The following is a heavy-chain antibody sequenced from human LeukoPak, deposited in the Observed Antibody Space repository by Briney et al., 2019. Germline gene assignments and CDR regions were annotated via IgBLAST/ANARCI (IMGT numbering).Heavy chain of an antibody. CDR2: ISASGGST. D-gene: IGHD4-23*01. CDR1: GFTFTGNA. V-gene: IGHV3-23*01. Sequence: GRSLRLSCAASGFTFTGNAMSWVRQAPGKGLEWVSVISASGGSTYYADSVKGRFTISRDISKSTLYLQMSSLRAEDTAVYYCAKNWRPTQGGYSLVDYWGQGTLVTVSS. CDR3: AKNWRPTQGGYSLVDY. J-gene: IGHJ4*02.